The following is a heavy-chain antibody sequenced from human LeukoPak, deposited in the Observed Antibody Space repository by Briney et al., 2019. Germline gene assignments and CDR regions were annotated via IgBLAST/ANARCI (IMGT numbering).Heavy chain of an antibody. Sequence: GGSLRLSCAASGFTFDDYGMSWVRQAPGKGLEWVSGINWNGGSTGYADSVKGRFTISRDNAKNSLYLQMNSLRAEDTALYYCARGTYYDFWSGYPEFDYWGQGTLVTVSS. CDR1: GFTFDDYG. CDR2: INWNGGST. D-gene: IGHD3-3*01. J-gene: IGHJ4*02. CDR3: ARGTYYDFWSGYPEFDY. V-gene: IGHV3-20*04.